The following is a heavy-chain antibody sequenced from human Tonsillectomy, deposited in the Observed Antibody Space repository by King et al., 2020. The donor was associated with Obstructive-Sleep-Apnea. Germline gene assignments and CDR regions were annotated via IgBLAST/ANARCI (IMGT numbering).Heavy chain of an antibody. Sequence: VQLVESGGGLVQPGGSLRLSCAASGFTFYSYWMHWVRQAPGKGLVWVSRIDSDGSSPSYADSVKGRFTISRDNAKNTLYLQMNRMRAEETAVYYCARSTVFGLLIYYGMDVWGQGTTVTVSS. D-gene: IGHD3/OR15-3a*01. CDR1: GFTFYSYW. V-gene: IGHV3-74*01. CDR2: IDSDGSSP. CDR3: ARSTVFGLLIYYGMDV. J-gene: IGHJ6*02.